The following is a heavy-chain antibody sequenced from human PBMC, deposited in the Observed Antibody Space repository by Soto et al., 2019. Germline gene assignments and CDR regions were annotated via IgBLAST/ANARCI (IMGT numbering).Heavy chain of an antibody. J-gene: IGHJ3*02. CDR3: VREGYTFGPGAVSGAFDI. D-gene: IGHD4-4*01. Sequence: QVQLVQSGAEVRRPGSSVKVSCKASGGTFGSNAISWVRQAPGQGLEWMGGIIPIFGTTNNAQKFQGRVTITADESTNTAYMELSSLRSEDTAIYYCVREGYTFGPGAVSGAFDIWGQGTVVTVSS. CDR1: GGTFGSNA. CDR2: IIPIFGTT. V-gene: IGHV1-69*12.